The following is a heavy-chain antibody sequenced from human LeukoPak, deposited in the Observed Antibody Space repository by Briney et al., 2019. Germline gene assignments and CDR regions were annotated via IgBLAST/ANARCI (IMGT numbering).Heavy chain of an antibody. V-gene: IGHV1-8*01. CDR1: GYTFTSYD. J-gene: IGHJ4*02. Sequence: ASVKVSCKASGYTFTSYDINWVRQATGQGLEWMGWMNPNSGNTGYAQKFQGRVTMTRDTSISTAYMELSSLRSEDTAVYYCAKDPYYYDSSGSHYWGQGTLVTVSS. CDR3: AKDPYYYDSSGSHY. D-gene: IGHD3-22*01. CDR2: MNPNSGNT.